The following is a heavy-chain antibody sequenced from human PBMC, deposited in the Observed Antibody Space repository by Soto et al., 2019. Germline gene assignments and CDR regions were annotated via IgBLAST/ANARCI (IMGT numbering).Heavy chain of an antibody. D-gene: IGHD3-22*01. J-gene: IGHJ4*02. CDR3: ARTADIDYYDSSGYDY. Sequence: GESLKISCKGSGYSFTSYWIGWVRQMPGKGLEWMGIIYPGDSDTRYSPSFQGQVTISADKSISTAYLQWSSLKASDTAMYYCARTADIDYYDSSGYDYWGQGTLVTVSS. V-gene: IGHV5-51*01. CDR1: GYSFTSYW. CDR2: IYPGDSDT.